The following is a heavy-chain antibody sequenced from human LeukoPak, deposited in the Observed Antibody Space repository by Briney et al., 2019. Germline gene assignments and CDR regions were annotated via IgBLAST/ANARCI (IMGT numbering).Heavy chain of an antibody. Sequence: SETLSLTCTVSVGSISTSSYYWGWIRQPPGRGLEWIGSIYYSGSIYYNPSLKSRVTISLDTSKHQFSLKLSSVTAADTAVYYCARTKPKNYCSSTSCYVFDYWGQGTLVTVSS. D-gene: IGHD2-2*01. CDR3: ARTKPKNYCSSTSCYVFDY. CDR2: IYYSGSI. V-gene: IGHV4-39*07. J-gene: IGHJ4*02. CDR1: VGSISTSSYY.